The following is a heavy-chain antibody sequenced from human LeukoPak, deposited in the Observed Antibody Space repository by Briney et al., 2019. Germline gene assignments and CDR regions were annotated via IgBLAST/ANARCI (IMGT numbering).Heavy chain of an antibody. CDR3: ARDLSFAEVIATDAFDM. J-gene: IGHJ3*02. D-gene: IGHD2/OR15-2a*01. CDR2: IKSDGSRT. CDR1: GFAFSNYW. Sequence: GGSLRLSCAASGFAFSNYWMHWVRQAPGKGLVWVAHIKSDGSRTSYADSVKGRFTISRDNAKNTLSLEMNSLGPEDTAVYYCARDLSFAEVIATDAFDMWGQGTMVTVSS. V-gene: IGHV3-74*01.